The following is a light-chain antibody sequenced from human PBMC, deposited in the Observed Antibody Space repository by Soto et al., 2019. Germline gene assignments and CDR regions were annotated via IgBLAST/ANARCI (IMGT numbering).Light chain of an antibody. CDR1: QSVSSN. V-gene: IGKV3-15*01. CDR2: GAS. J-gene: IGKJ1*01. Sequence: EIVMTHSPATLSVSPGEIAALSCRCIQSVSSNLAWYQQKPGQAPRLLIYGASTRATGIPARFSGSGSGKEFTITISSLQSEDLAVYYCQQYNNWPPWTFGQGTKVDIK. CDR3: QQYNNWPPWT.